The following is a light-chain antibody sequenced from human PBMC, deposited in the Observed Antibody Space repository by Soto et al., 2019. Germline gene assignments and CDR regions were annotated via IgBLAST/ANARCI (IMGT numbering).Light chain of an antibody. CDR3: HQVYNYPRT. CDR1: QGVRSY. Sequence: IQLTQSPSSLSASVGDRVTITCRASQGVRSYLAWFQQRPGKAPKLLIFGASTLQNGVPARFSGGGFRTEFTLTITSLQPEDFATYYCHQVYNYPRTFGQGTKVDSK. V-gene: IGKV1-9*01. J-gene: IGKJ1*01. CDR2: GAS.